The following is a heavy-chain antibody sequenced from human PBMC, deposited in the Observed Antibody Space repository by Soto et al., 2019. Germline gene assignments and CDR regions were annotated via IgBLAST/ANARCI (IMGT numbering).Heavy chain of an antibody. Sequence: GGSLILSCAASGFTFSSYGMHWVRQAPGKGLEWVAVIWYDGSNKYYADSVKGRFTISRDNSKNTLYLQMNSLRAEDTAVYYCARDYYDSSGLHDAFDIWGQGTMVTVSS. V-gene: IGHV3-33*01. J-gene: IGHJ3*02. CDR3: ARDYYDSSGLHDAFDI. CDR1: GFTFSSYG. CDR2: IWYDGSNK. D-gene: IGHD3-22*01.